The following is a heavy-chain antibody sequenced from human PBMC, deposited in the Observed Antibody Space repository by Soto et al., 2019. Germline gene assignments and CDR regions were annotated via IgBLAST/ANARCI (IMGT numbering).Heavy chain of an antibody. CDR2: INQDGSEE. V-gene: IGHV3-7*01. D-gene: IGHD3-10*01. Sequence: EVQLVQSGGGLVQPGGSLRLSCAASGFPCSVFSISWVRQAPGKGLEWVASINQDGSEEDYVDSVRGRFTISSDNAPNSLSFQLNSLRAEDTALYFCVTVRSYSAYWGQGSLVPVSS. J-gene: IGHJ4*02. CDR3: VTVRSYSAY. CDR1: GFPCSVFS.